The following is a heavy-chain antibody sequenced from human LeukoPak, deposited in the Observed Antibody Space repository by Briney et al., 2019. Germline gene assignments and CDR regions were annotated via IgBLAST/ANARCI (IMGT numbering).Heavy chain of an antibody. D-gene: IGHD1-26*01. J-gene: IGHJ4*02. CDR3: ARAWELLYYFDY. CDR2: ISYDGSNK. CDR1: GFTFSSYA. Sequence: GRSLRLSCAASGFTFSSYAMHWVRQAPGKGLEWVAVISYDGSNKYYADSVKGRYTIFRDNSKNTLYLQMNSLRAEDTAVYYSARAWELLYYFDYWGQGTLVTVSS. V-gene: IGHV3-30-3*01.